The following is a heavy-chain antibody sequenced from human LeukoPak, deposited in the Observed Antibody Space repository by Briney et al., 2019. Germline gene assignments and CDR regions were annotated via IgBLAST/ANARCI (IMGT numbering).Heavy chain of an antibody. CDR1: GYRFTSHW. Sequence: LGESLKISCRSSGYRFTSHWIGWVRQMPGKGLEWMGIIYPDDSDTSYSPSFQGQVTISVDNSISTAYLQWTSLKASDTAMYYCARRGVGEHSYGFKGGVWFDSWGQGTLVTVSS. CDR3: ARRGVGEHSYGFKGGVWFDS. CDR2: IYPDDSDT. V-gene: IGHV5-51*01. D-gene: IGHD5-18*01. J-gene: IGHJ5*01.